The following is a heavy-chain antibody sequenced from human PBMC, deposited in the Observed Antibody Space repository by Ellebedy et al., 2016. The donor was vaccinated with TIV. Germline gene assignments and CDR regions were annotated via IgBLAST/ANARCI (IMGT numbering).Heavy chain of an antibody. J-gene: IGHJ6*03. CDR3: ARDGSYYDFWSGLRPNYYYYYYMDV. D-gene: IGHD3-3*01. CDR1: GFTFSDYY. V-gene: IGHV3-11*01. Sequence: GGSLRLXXAASGFTFSDYYMSWIRQAPGKGLEWVPYISSSGSTIYYADSVKGRFTISRDNAKNSLYLQMNSLRAEDTAVYYCARDGSYYDFWSGLRPNYYYYYYMDVWGKGTTVTVSS. CDR2: ISSSGSTI.